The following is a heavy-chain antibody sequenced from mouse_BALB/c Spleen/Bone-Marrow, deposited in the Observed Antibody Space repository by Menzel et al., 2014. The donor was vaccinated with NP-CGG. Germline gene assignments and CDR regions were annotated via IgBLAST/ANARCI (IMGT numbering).Heavy chain of an antibody. V-gene: IGHV3-1*02. CDR3: ARSRRQLGLPFDY. CDR1: GYSITSGYS. Sequence: EVQLQESGPDLVKPSQSLSLTCTVTGYSITSGYSWHWIRQLPGNKLEWMGYIHYSGSTNYNPSLKSRISITRDTSKNQFFLQLNSVTTEDTATYYCARSRRQLGLPFDYWGQGTTLTVSS. J-gene: IGHJ2*01. CDR2: IHYSGST. D-gene: IGHD3-2*01.